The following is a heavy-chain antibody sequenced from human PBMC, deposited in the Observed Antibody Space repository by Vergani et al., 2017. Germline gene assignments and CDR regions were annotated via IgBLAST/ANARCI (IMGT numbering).Heavy chain of an antibody. J-gene: IGHJ4*02. CDR2: IKSKTDGGTT. Sequence: EVQMVESGGGLVKPGGSLRLSCAASGFIFNNAWMSWVRQAPGKGLEWVGRIKSKTDGGTTDYAAPVKGRFTISRDDSKNTLYLQMNSLKTEDTAVYYCTTVSMVRGVITDYWGQGTLVTVSS. CDR3: TTVSMVRGVITDY. V-gene: IGHV3-15*01. CDR1: GFIFNNAW. D-gene: IGHD3-10*01.